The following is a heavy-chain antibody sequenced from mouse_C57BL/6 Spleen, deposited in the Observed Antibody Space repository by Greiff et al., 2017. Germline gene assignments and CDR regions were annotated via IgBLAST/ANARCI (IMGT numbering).Heavy chain of an antibody. CDR3: ARYLYDGFYFDY. CDR2: IDPSDSYT. D-gene: IGHD2-3*01. J-gene: IGHJ2*01. CDR1: GYTFTSYW. Sequence: VQLQQPGAELVMPGASVKLSCKASGYTFTSYWMHWVKQRPGQGLEWIGEIDPSDSYTNYNQKFKGKSTLTVDKSSSTAYMQLSSLTSEDSAVYYCARYLYDGFYFDYWGQGTTLTVSS. V-gene: IGHV1-69*01.